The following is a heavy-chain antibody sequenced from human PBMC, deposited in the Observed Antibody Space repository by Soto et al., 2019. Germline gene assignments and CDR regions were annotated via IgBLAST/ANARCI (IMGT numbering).Heavy chain of an antibody. V-gene: IGHV4-4*02. J-gene: IGHJ4*02. D-gene: IGHD6-13*01. Sequence: QVQLQESGPGLVKPSGTLSLTCAVSGGSISSSDWCTWVRQPPGKGLEWIGDIHYSGRSNHNSSLGSRVTISKEQSKNQFSLRLTSVTAADTAVYYCASRTRQPVWGQGTLVTVSS. CDR1: GGSISSSDW. CDR2: IHYSGRS. CDR3: ASRTRQPV.